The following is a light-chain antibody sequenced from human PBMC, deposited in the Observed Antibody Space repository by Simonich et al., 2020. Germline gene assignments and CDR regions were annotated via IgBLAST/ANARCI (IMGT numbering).Light chain of an antibody. CDR3: QQYYSTPQWT. CDR1: QSVSSSY. Sequence: EIVLTQSPGTLSLSPGERATLSCRASQSVSSSYLAWYQQKPGLAPRLLIYDASSRATGIPDRFSGSGSGTDFTLTISSLQAEDVAVYYCQQYYSTPQWTFGQGTKVEIK. J-gene: IGKJ1*01. CDR2: DAS. V-gene: IGKV3D-20*01.